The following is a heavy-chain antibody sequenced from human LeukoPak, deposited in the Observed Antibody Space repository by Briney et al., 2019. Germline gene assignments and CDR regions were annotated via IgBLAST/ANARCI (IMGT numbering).Heavy chain of an antibody. CDR2: ISYDGSKT. CDR1: GFTFNSYA. J-gene: IGHJ4*02. D-gene: IGHD3-10*01. CDR3: AKDQGLKGSYYKTQDY. V-gene: IGHV3-30*04. Sequence: PGRSLRLSCAASGFTFNSYAMHWVRQAPGKGLEWVAVISYDGSKTYYAESLKGRFTISRDNSKSTLYLQVNSLRAEDTALYYCAKDQGLKGSYYKTQDYWGQGTLVTVSS.